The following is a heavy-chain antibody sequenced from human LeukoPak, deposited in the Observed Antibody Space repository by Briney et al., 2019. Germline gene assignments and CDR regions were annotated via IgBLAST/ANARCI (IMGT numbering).Heavy chain of an antibody. D-gene: IGHD2-15*01. CDR3: AREDCSGDGCYSFDY. Sequence: PSETLSLTCTVSGGSTSTYYWSWIRLSPGKGLEWIGYVYYSGGTNYNPSLKSRVIISVDTSKNQFSLKLSSVTAADTAVYYCAREDCSGDGCYSFDYWGQGTLVTVSS. V-gene: IGHV4-59*01. CDR1: GGSTSTYY. CDR2: VYYSGGT. J-gene: IGHJ4*02.